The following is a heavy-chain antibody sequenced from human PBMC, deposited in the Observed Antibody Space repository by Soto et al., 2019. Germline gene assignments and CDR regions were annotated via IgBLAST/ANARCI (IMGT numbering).Heavy chain of an antibody. J-gene: IGHJ6*02. CDR1: GYTFTSYD. CDR2: MNPNSGDT. Sequence: ASVKVSCKASGYTFTSYDINWVRQATGQGLEWMGWMNPNSGDTGYAQKFQGRVTMTRNTSISTAYMELSSLRSEDTAVYYCARGHTYYYDFWSGSKYYYYGMDVWGQGTTVTVSS. D-gene: IGHD3-3*01. V-gene: IGHV1-8*01. CDR3: ARGHTYYYDFWSGSKYYYYGMDV.